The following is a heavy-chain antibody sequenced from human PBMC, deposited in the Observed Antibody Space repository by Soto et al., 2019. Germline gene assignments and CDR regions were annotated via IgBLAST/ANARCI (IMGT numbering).Heavy chain of an antibody. CDR2: IYWDDEK. J-gene: IGHJ4*02. V-gene: IGHV2-5*02. Sequence: QITLKESGPTLVKPTQTLTLTCTFSGFSLSTSSVGVGWIRQPPGKALEWLALIYWDDEKHYSPSLKSRRTXTXDNXKTQVVLTTTNMDPVDTATYFCAHRPVRGWPPFDYWGQGTLVTVSS. CDR3: AHRPVRGWPPFDY. D-gene: IGHD6-19*01. CDR1: GFSLSTSSVG.